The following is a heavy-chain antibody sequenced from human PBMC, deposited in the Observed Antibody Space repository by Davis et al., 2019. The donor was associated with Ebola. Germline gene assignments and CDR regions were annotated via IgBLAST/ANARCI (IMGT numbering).Heavy chain of an antibody. CDR1: ASTPSSYA. CDR2: ISGSGGST. CDR3: AKMEILYFDY. Sequence: ARSLTLSCAASASTPSSYATSCVRQAPGKWLEWVSSISGSGGSTYYANSVKGRFTIPKDNSKTTLYLQMTRLRAEDTAVYYCAKMEILYFDYWGQGTLVTVSP. J-gene: IGHJ4*02. V-gene: IGHV3-23*01. D-gene: IGHD1-7*01.